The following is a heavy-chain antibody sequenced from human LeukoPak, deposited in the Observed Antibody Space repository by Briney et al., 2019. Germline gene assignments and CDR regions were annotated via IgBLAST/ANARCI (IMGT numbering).Heavy chain of an antibody. CDR2: ISSSGSTI. J-gene: IGHJ4*02. CDR3: ARDHHPPYYDFWSGYYTTFDY. CDR1: GFTFSDYY. Sequence: GGSLRLSCAASGFTFSDYYMSWIRQAPGKGLEWVSYISSSGSTIYYADSVKGRFTISRDNAKNSLYLQMNSLRAEDTAVYYCARDHHPPYYDFWSGYYTTFDYWGQGTLVTVSS. V-gene: IGHV3-11*04. D-gene: IGHD3-3*01.